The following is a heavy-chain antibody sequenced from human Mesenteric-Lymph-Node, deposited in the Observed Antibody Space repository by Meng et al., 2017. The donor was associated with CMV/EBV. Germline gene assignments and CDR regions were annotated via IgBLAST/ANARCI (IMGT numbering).Heavy chain of an antibody. D-gene: IGHD4-17*01. CDR2: IYYSGST. Sequence: GSLRLSCVASGFTFSSHSISWIRQPPGKGLEWIGYIYYSGSTNYNPSLKSRVTISVDTSKNQFSLKLSSVTAADTAVYYCARAYGDYDLGAFDIWGQGTMVTVSS. V-gene: IGHV4-59*11. J-gene: IGHJ3*02. CDR1: GFTFSSHS. CDR3: ARAYGDYDLGAFDI.